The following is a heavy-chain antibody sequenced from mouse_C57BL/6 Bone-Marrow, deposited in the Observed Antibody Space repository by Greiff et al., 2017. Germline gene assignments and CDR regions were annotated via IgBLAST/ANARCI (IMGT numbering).Heavy chain of an antibody. V-gene: IGHV1-74*01. Sequence: QVQLQQPGAELVKPGASVKVSCKASGYTFTSYWMHWVKQRPGHGLEWIGRIHPSDSDTNYNQKFKGKATLTVANSSSTAYMQLSSLTSEDSAVYYCAKNLYYGRTMDYWGQGTSVTVSS. D-gene: IGHD1-1*01. J-gene: IGHJ4*01. CDR1: GYTFTSYW. CDR2: IHPSDSDT. CDR3: AKNLYYGRTMDY.